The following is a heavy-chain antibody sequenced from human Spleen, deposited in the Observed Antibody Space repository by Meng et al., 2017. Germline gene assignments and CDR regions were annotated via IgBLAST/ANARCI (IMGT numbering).Heavy chain of an antibody. CDR3: VRSSGWVRTGFDP. CDR2: IGHSGIT. D-gene: IGHD6-19*01. J-gene: IGHJ5*02. CDR1: GGSISTSGYS. Sequence: QPQLQESGPGLVKPSEGLSLTSSVSGGSISTSGYSWGWIRQPPGKGLEWIGSIGHSGITYYTPSLKSRVTVSIDTSKSQFSLKLTSVTAADTAVYYCVRSSGWVRTGFDPWGQGTLVTVSS. V-gene: IGHV4-39*01.